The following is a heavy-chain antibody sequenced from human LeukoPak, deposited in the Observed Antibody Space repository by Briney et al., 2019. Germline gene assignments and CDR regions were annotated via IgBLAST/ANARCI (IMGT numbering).Heavy chain of an antibody. D-gene: IGHD3-3*02. CDR2: IKQDGSEK. CDR3: ARGHFWSGYSR. J-gene: IGHJ4*02. Sequence: GGSLRLSCAASGFTVSSNYMSWVRQAPGKGLEWVANIKQDGSEKYYVDSVKGRFTISRDNAKNSLYLQMNSLRAEDTAVYYCARGHFWSGYSRWGQGTLVTVSS. CDR1: GFTVSSNY. V-gene: IGHV3-7*01.